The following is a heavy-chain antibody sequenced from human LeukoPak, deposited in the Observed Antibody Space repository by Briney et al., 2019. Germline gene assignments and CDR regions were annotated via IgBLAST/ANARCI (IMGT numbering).Heavy chain of an antibody. CDR3: ARDRPNYYGSDGHYYRRDGDY. Sequence: GGSLRLSCAASGFTFSIYTMSWVRQAPGKGLQWVSSITSRGESTWYVDSVKGRFTITRDNSENTLYLQMHSLRAEDTAVYYCARDRPNYYGSDGHYYRRDGDYWGRGTLVSVSS. D-gene: IGHD3-22*01. J-gene: IGHJ4*02. V-gene: IGHV3-23*01. CDR2: ITSRGEST. CDR1: GFTFSIYT.